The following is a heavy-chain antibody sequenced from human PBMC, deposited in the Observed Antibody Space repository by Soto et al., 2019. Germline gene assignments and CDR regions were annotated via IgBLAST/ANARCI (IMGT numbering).Heavy chain of an antibody. D-gene: IGHD2-8*01. CDR3: ARKFCTTAGCQAHHMEV. J-gene: IGHJ6*04. Sequence: QVQLPQSGPGLVKPSETLSLTCAVSGVSVTSGSYYWTWIRQPPGKGLEWIGYMYYNGNTNYNPRLKSRVTTSLDTSNNRFSLRLNSVTAADTAVYYYARKFCTTAGCQAHHMEVKGKGTTVAVSS. CDR2: MYYNGNT. CDR1: GVSVTSGSYY. V-gene: IGHV4-61*01.